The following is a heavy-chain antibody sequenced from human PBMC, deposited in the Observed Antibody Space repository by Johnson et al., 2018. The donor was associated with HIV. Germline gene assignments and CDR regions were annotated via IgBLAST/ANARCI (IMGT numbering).Heavy chain of an antibody. V-gene: IGHV3-15*01. D-gene: IGHD7-27*01. J-gene: IGHJ3*01. Sequence: VQLVESGGGLVQPGGSLRLSCANSGLTFSSYWMSWVRQAPGKGLEWVGRIKSKTDGGTTDYAAPVKGRFTISRDESKNTLYLQINSLKTEDTAVYYWTTSWRRTGFPSTWGQGTMVTVSS. CDR3: TTSWRRTGFPST. CDR1: GLTFSSYW. CDR2: IKSKTDGGTT.